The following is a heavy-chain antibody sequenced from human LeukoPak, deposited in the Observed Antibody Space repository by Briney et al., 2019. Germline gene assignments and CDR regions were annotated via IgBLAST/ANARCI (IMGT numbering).Heavy chain of an antibody. Sequence: SGPTLVNPTPTLTLTCPFSWFSLSTSGVGVGWIRQPPGKAPASHATHSWYDDNPHTPSLKSRPTIAKDTSKNQVVLTMTNMDPVDTATYYCAHSHIRITSQSIVRSNWFDPWGQGTLVTVAS. V-gene: IGHV2-5*01. J-gene: IGHJ5*02. CDR3: AHSHIRITSQSIVRSNWFDP. CDR1: WFSLSTSGVG. D-gene: IGHD3-9*01. CDR2: HSWYDDN.